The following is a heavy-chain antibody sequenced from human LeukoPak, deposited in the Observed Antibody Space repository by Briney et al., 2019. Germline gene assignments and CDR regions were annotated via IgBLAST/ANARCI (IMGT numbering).Heavy chain of an antibody. CDR3: VRGFGEFLIY. CDR2: IYTSGST. V-gene: IGHV4-4*07. D-gene: IGHD3-10*01. CDR1: GGSISRYY. J-gene: IGHJ4*02. Sequence: SETLSLTCTLSGGSISRYYWSWIRQPAGKGLEWIGRIYTSGSTNYNPSLKSRATMSVDTSKNQFFLKLSSLTAADPAVSYCVRGFGEFLIYWGPGTLVTVSS.